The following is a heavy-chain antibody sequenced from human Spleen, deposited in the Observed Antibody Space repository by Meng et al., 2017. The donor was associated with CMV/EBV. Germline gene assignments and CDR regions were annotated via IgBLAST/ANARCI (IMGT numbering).Heavy chain of an antibody. Sequence: SGFAFSSHGMRWVRQAQGKGLEWVAVIWHDGSNQYYSGSVKGRFANSRDNSHNTLYLEVNSLRVEDTAVYYCARVEWELLEGSYYFDYWGQGTLVTVSS. CDR2: IWHDGSNQ. V-gene: IGHV3-33*01. CDR3: ARVEWELLEGSYYFDY. J-gene: IGHJ4*02. CDR1: GFAFSSHG. D-gene: IGHD1-26*01.